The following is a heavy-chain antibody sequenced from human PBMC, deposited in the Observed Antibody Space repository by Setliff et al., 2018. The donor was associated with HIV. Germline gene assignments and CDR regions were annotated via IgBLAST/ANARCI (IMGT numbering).Heavy chain of an antibody. V-gene: IGHV4-39*01. D-gene: IGHD3-22*01. CDR3: ANRLYYYDSSGSLREEGFDP. Sequence: SETLSLTCTVSGGSISNSRYYWGWIRQPPGKGLEWIASISHSGNTYYNPSLNSRVTISLDTSKNQFSLKLTSVTAADTAVYYCANRLYYYDSSGSLREEGFDPWGQGTLVTVPS. CDR1: GGSISNSRYY. J-gene: IGHJ5*02. CDR2: ISHSGNT.